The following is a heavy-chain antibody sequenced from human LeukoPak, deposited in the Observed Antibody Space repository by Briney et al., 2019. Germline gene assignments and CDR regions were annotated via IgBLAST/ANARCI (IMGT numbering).Heavy chain of an antibody. Sequence: SETLSLTCTVSGYSISSGYYWGWIRQPPGKGLEWIGSIYHSGSTYCNPSLKSRVTISVDTSKNQFSLKLSSVTAADTAVYYCARKRPTIFGVVNWFDPWGQGTLVTVYS. CDR2: IYHSGST. D-gene: IGHD3-3*01. J-gene: IGHJ5*02. V-gene: IGHV4-38-2*02. CDR3: ARKRPTIFGVVNWFDP. CDR1: GYSISSGYY.